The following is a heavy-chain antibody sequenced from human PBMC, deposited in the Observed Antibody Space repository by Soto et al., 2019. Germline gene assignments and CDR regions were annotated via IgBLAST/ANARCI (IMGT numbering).Heavy chain of an antibody. CDR1: GGTFSSYA. V-gene: IGHV1-69*06. D-gene: IGHD3-10*01. J-gene: IGHJ5*02. CDR3: ARATMVRGVIIYNWFDP. Sequence: SVNVSCKASGGTFSSYAISWVRQAPGQGLEWMGGIIPIFGTANYAQKFQGRVTITADKSTSTAYMELSSLRSEDTAVYYCARATMVRGVIIYNWFDPWGQGTLVTVSS. CDR2: IIPIFGTA.